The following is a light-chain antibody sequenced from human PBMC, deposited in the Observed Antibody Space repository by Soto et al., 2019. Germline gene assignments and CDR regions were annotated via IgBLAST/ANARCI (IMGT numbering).Light chain of an antibody. CDR2: DAS. V-gene: IGKV3-15*01. CDR1: PSVRSN. J-gene: IGKJ2*01. CDR3: QQCNNWPYT. Sequence: EVVMTQSPATLSVSPGERATLSCRASPSVRSNLVWYQQNPGQPPRLLIYDASTRATGIPARFSGSGSGTDFTLTISSLQSEDFALYFCQQCNNWPYTFGLGTKLESK.